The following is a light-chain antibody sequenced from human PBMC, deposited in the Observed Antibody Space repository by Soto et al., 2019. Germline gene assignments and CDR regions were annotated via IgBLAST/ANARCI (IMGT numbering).Light chain of an antibody. J-gene: IGLJ1*01. CDR3: SSYTSSSSYV. CDR1: SSDVGSYNR. V-gene: IGLV2-18*02. CDR2: EVG. Sequence: QSALTQPPSVSGSPGQSVTISCTGTSSDVGSYNRVSWYQQPPGTAPKLMIYEVGNRPSGVPDRFSGSKSGNTASLTISGLQAEDEADYYCSSYTSSSSYVFGTGTKLT.